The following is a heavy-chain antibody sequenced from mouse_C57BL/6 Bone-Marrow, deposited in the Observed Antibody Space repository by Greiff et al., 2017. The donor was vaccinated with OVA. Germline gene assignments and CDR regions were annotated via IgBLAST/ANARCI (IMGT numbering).Heavy chain of an antibody. CDR2: IHPNSGST. D-gene: IGHD2-4*01. Sequence: QVQLQQPVAELVKPGASVKLSCKASGYTFTSYWMHWVKQRPGQGLEWIGMIHPNSGSTNYNEKFKSKATLTVDKSSSTAYMQLSSLTSEDSAVYYCARRRGYYDYGFYAMDYWGQGTSVTVSS. CDR1: GYTFTSYW. CDR3: ARRRGYYDYGFYAMDY. V-gene: IGHV1-64*01. J-gene: IGHJ4*01.